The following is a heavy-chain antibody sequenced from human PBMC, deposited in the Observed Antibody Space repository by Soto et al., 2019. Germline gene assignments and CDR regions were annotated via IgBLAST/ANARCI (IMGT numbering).Heavy chain of an antibody. Sequence: VGSLRLSCAASGFTFTDYALSWVRQAPGEGLEWVATISGIGGSTYLADSVKGRLSISRDNSKNTVSLLMNSLRAEDTAVYFCARGSSGYISSWYYFDYWGRGTLVTVSS. CDR2: ISGIGGST. J-gene: IGHJ4*02. D-gene: IGHD6-13*01. CDR3: ARGSSGYISSWYYFDY. V-gene: IGHV3-23*01. CDR1: GFTFTDYA.